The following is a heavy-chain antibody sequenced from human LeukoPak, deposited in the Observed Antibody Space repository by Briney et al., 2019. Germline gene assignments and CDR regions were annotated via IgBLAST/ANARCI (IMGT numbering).Heavy chain of an antibody. Sequence: ASVKVSCKASGYTFASYGISWVRQAPGQGLEWMGWISAYNGNTNYAQKLQGRVTMTTDTSTSTAYMELRSLRSDDTAVYYCARPYYDSSAPPYDYWGQGTLVTVSS. J-gene: IGHJ4*02. CDR1: GYTFASYG. CDR2: ISAYNGNT. V-gene: IGHV1-18*01. D-gene: IGHD3-22*01. CDR3: ARPYYDSSAPPYDY.